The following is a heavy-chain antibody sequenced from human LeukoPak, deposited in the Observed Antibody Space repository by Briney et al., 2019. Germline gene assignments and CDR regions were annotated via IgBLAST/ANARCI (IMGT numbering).Heavy chain of an antibody. CDR2: AHSSGST. V-gene: IGHV4-59*01. CDR1: GDSISSYF. J-gene: IGHJ5*02. CDR3: ARDSHSIDIATPGGFDP. Sequence: SETLSLTCTVSGDSISSYFWSWIRQPPGKGLEWIGYAHSSGSTNYNPSLKSRVTISADASKNQFSLNLRSVTAADTAVYYCARDSHSIDIATPGGFDPWGQGTLATVSS. D-gene: IGHD1-26*01.